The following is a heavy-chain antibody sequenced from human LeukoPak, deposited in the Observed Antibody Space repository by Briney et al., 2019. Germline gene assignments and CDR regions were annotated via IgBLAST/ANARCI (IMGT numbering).Heavy chain of an antibody. Sequence: SETLSLTCAVSGYSISSGYYWGWIRQPPGKGLEWMGSIYHNENTYYNPSLKSRVTISVDTSKNQFSLKLSSVTAADTAVYYCARDPVLRYFDWLQGHFDYWGQGILVTVSS. D-gene: IGHD3-9*01. CDR1: GYSISSGYY. CDR2: IYHNENT. CDR3: ARDPVLRYFDWLQGHFDY. V-gene: IGHV4-38-2*02. J-gene: IGHJ4*02.